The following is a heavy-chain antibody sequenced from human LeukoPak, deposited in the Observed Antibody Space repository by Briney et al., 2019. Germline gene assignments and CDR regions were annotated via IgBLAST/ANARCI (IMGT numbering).Heavy chain of an antibody. Sequence: GGSLRLSCAASGFTFSSYAMSWVRQAPGKGLEWVSAISGSGGSTYYADSVKGRFTISRDNSKNTLYLQMNSLRAEDTAVYYCAIRPDYDFWSGPPDGPLTDVWGQGTTVTVSS. CDR2: ISGSGGST. CDR1: GFTFSSYA. J-gene: IGHJ6*02. D-gene: IGHD3-3*01. V-gene: IGHV3-23*01. CDR3: AIRPDYDFWSGPPDGPLTDV.